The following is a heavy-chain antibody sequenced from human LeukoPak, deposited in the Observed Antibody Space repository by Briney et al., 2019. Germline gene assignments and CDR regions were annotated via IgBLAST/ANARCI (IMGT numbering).Heavy chain of an antibody. J-gene: IGHJ3*02. V-gene: IGHV5-51*01. CDR1: GYTFTSYW. CDR3: ARLRGDFGGNDGFEI. CDR2: IYPGDSDA. Sequence: NRGESLKISCEVSGYTFTSYWIGWVRQMPGKALEWMGIIYPGDSDARNNPAFQGQVTISVDKSISTAYLQWVSVKASDTAMYYCARLRGDFGGNDGFEILGQGTMVTVSS. D-gene: IGHD4-23*01.